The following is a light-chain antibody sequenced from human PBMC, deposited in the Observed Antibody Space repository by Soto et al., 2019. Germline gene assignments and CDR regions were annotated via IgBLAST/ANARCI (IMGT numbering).Light chain of an antibody. J-gene: IGKJ2*01. CDR2: AAS. V-gene: IGKV1-39*01. CDR1: QSISSY. Sequence: DIQMTQSPSSLSASVGDRVTITCRASQSISSYLNWYQQKPGKAPKLLIYAASSLQIGVPSRFSSSGSGTDFTLTISSLQPEDFATYYCQQSYSTPPSFGQGTKLEIK. CDR3: QQSYSTPPS.